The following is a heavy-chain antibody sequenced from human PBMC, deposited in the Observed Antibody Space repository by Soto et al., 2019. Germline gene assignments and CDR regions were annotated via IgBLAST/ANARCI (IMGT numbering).Heavy chain of an antibody. J-gene: IGHJ5*02. CDR3: ATQEVGGRYVYTFDP. Sequence: PSETLSLTCTVSGGSITSSSYYWGWIRQPPGKGLEWIGSIYYSGSTYYNPSLKSRVTISVDTSKNQFSLKLSSVTAADTAVYYCATQEVGGRYVYTFDPWGQGTLVTVSS. V-gene: IGHV4-39*01. D-gene: IGHD1-26*01. CDR2: IYYSGST. CDR1: GGSITSSSYY.